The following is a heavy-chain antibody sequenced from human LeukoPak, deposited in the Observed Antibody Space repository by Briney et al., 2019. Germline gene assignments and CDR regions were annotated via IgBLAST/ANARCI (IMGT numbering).Heavy chain of an antibody. D-gene: IGHD3-16*01. CDR2: INHNGNVN. CDR3: ARGGGLDV. J-gene: IGHJ6*02. CDR1: GFTFSSYG. Sequence: PGGSLRLSCAVTGFTFSSYGMSWVRQAPGKGLEWVASINHNGNVNYYVDSVKGRFTISRDNAKNSLYLQMSNLRAEDTAVYFCARGGGLDVWGQGATVTVSS. V-gene: IGHV3-7*03.